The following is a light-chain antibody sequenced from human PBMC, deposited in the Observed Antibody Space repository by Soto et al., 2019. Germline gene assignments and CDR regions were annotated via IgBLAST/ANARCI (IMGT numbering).Light chain of an antibody. CDR3: QQSYSTPLLA. CDR1: QSISSY. Sequence: DIQMTQSPSSLSASVGDRVTITCRASQSISSYLNWYQQKPGKAPKLLIYAASSLQSGVPSRFSGSGSGTYFTLTISSLQPEDFATYYCQQSYSTPLLAFGPGTKVDIK. V-gene: IGKV1-39*01. CDR2: AAS. J-gene: IGKJ3*01.